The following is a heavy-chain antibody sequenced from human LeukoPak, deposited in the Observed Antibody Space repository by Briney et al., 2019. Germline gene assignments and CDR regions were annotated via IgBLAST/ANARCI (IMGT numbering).Heavy chain of an antibody. CDR3: ARDCCSGGSCYEDY. Sequence: PGGSLRLSCAASGFTFSSYEMNWVRQAQGKGLEWVSYISSSGSTIYYADSVKGRFTISRDNAKNSLYLQMNSLRAEDTAVYYCARDCCSGGSCYEDYWGQGTLVTVSS. J-gene: IGHJ4*02. V-gene: IGHV3-48*03. CDR2: ISSSGSTI. CDR1: GFTFSSYE. D-gene: IGHD2-15*01.